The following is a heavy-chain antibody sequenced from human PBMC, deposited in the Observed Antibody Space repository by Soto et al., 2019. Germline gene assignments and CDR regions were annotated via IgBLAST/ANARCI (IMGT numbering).Heavy chain of an antibody. CDR2: INHSGST. CDR1: GGSFSGYY. J-gene: IGHJ3*02. D-gene: IGHD3-10*01. CDR3: ARGPKTMVRGVRRDAFDI. V-gene: IGHV4-34*01. Sequence: QVQLQQWGAGLLKPSETLSLTCAVYGGSFSGYYWRWIRQPPGKGLEWIGEINHSGSTNYNPSLKSRVTISVDTSKNQFSLKLSSVTAADTAVYYCARGPKTMVRGVRRDAFDIWGQGTMVTVSS.